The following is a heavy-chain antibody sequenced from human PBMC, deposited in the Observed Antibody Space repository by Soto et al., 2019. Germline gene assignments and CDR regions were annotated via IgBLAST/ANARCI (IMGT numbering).Heavy chain of an antibody. J-gene: IGHJ4*02. CDR2: ISGSGGST. CDR3: AKVAMGLGVVPVALN. D-gene: IGHD2-2*01. Sequence: EVQLLESGGGLEQPGGSLRLSCVGSGHTFHNYAMTWVRQAPGKGLEWVSCISGSGGSTYYADSVRGRFTSSRDDSKNTMSVQVNSLRAEDTAVYYCAKVAMGLGVVPVALNWGQGTLVTVS. CDR1: GHTFHNYA. V-gene: IGHV3-23*01.